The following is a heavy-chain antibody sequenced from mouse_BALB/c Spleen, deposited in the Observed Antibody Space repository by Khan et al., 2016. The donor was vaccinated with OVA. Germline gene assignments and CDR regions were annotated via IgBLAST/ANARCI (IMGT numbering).Heavy chain of an antibody. Sequence: EVQLVETGGGLVQPKGSLKLSCAASGFTFNTYAMNWVRQAPGKGLEWVARIRSKSNNYATYYADSVKDRFTISRDDSQSMLYLQMNNLKTEDTAMYYSVSRKWLANWGQGNLVTV. V-gene: IGHV10-1*02. CDR2: IRSKSNNYAT. CDR1: GFTFNTYA. J-gene: IGHJ3*01. CDR3: VSRKWLAN.